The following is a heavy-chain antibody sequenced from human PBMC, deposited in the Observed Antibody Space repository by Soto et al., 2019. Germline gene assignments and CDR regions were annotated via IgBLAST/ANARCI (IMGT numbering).Heavy chain of an antibody. J-gene: IGHJ6*02. Sequence: SVKVSCKASGGTFSSYAISWVRQAPGQGLEWMGGIIPIFGTANYAQKFQGRVTITADESTSTAYMELSSLRPEDTAVYYCARVEHRAGYYYGMDVWGQGTTVTVSS. V-gene: IGHV1-69*13. CDR1: GGTFSSYA. D-gene: IGHD3-16*02. CDR3: ARVEHRAGYYYGMDV. CDR2: IIPIFGTA.